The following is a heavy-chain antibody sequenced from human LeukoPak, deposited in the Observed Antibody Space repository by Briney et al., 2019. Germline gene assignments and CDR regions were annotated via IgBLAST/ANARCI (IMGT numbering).Heavy chain of an antibody. CDR2: IYSGGST. V-gene: IGHV3-53*01. D-gene: IGHD3-10*02. J-gene: IGHJ6*04. Sequence: TGGSLRLSCEASGFNVGNNYMSWLRHAPGKGLECVSVIYSGGSTFYADSVKGRFTISRDNSKNTLYLQMNRLRAEDTAVYYCAELGITMIGGVWGKGTTVTISS. CDR3: AELGITMIGGV. CDR1: GFNVGNNY.